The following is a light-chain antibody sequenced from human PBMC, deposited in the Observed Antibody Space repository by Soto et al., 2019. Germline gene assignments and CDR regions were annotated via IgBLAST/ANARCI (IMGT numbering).Light chain of an antibody. Sequence: DTVMTQSPDSLAVALGERATINCKSSQSALYTSNNKNYLAWYQQKPGQPPTLLISWAFIRESGVADRFSGSGSGTDFTLAINSVQAEDVAVYYCQQFYNTPPYTFGQGTGLEIK. CDR3: QQFYNTPPYT. V-gene: IGKV4-1*01. CDR2: WAF. J-gene: IGKJ2*01. CDR1: QSALYTSNNKNY.